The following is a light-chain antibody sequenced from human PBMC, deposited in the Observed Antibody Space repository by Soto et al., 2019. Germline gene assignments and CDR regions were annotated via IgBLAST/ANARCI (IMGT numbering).Light chain of an antibody. V-gene: IGKV3-15*01. Sequence: EIVMTQSPATLSVSPGETATLSCRASQSVSTKLVWYQHKPGQAPRLLIYGASTRATGIPARFSGSGAGTEFTLTISSLQSEDFEVYYCKQYNHWPPITFGQGTRLEIK. CDR1: QSVSTK. CDR2: GAS. J-gene: IGKJ5*01. CDR3: KQYNHWPPIT.